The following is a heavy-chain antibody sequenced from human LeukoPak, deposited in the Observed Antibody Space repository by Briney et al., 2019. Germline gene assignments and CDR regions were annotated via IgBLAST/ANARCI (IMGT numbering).Heavy chain of an antibody. D-gene: IGHD3-10*01. J-gene: IGHJ4*02. Sequence: WASVKVSCKASGGTFSSYAISWVRQAPGQGLEWMGWINPNSGGTNYAQKFQGRVTMTRDTSISTAYMELSRLRSDDTAVYYCARGFMGGYYGSGSYPRFDYWGQGTLVTVSS. CDR2: INPNSGGT. CDR3: ARGFMGGYYGSGSYPRFDY. CDR1: GGTFSSYA. V-gene: IGHV1-2*02.